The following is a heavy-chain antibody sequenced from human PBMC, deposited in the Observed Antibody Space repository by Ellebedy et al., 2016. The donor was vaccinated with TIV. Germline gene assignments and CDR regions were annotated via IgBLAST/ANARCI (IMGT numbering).Heavy chain of an antibody. CDR2: ISWNSGLI. J-gene: IGHJ4*02. D-gene: IGHD3-10*01. Sequence: SLKISCAASGFTFRDYGMHWVRQGPGMGLEWVSGISWNSGLILYADSVKGRFTISRDNAKNALYLQMNSLRAEDMALYYCVKDTSGSVHNGVFDSWGQGTLVTVSS. CDR3: VKDTSGSVHNGVFDS. CDR1: GFTFRDYG. V-gene: IGHV3-9*03.